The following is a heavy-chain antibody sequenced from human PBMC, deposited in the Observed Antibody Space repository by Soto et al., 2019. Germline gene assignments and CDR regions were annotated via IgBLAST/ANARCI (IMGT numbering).Heavy chain of an antibody. CDR3: AKEGGGDGCGEGDFDY. CDR2: ICGSGGNT. J-gene: IGHJ4*02. Sequence: EVQLLESGGGLVQPGGSLRLSCAASGFTFSSYAMTWVRQAPGKGLEWVSGICGSGGNTYYADSVKGRFTISRDNSKNTLYLQMSGLRAEDTAVYYCAKEGGGDGCGEGDFDYWGQATLVTVSS. V-gene: IGHV3-23*01. D-gene: IGHD5-18*01. CDR1: GFTFSSYA.